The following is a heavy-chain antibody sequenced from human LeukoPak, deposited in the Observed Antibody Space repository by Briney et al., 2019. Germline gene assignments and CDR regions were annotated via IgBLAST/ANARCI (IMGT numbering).Heavy chain of an antibody. Sequence: ASVKVSCKASGYTFTSYGISWVRQAPGQGLEWMGWISAYNGNTNYAQKFQGRVTMTRDTSTSTVYMELSSLTSEDTAVYYCARVIAAAGNEADAFDIWGQGTMVTVSS. D-gene: IGHD6-13*01. CDR2: ISAYNGNT. V-gene: IGHV1-18*01. J-gene: IGHJ3*02. CDR1: GYTFTSYG. CDR3: ARVIAAAGNEADAFDI.